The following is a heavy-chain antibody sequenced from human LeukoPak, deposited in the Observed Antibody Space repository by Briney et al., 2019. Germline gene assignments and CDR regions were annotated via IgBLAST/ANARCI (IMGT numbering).Heavy chain of an antibody. CDR1: RFTFSNYA. CDR3: ARHKGIVVVPAACDY. CDR2: INWNGGST. V-gene: IGHV3-20*01. Sequence: SGGSLRLSCAVSRFTFSNYAMSWVRQAPGKGLEWVSGINWNGGSTGYADSVKGRFTISRDNAKNSLYLQMNSLRAEDTALYHCARHKGIVVVPAACDYWGQGTLVTVSS. D-gene: IGHD2-2*01. J-gene: IGHJ4*02.